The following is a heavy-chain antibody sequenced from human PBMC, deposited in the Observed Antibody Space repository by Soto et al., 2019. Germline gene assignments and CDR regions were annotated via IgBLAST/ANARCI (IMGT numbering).Heavy chain of an antibody. CDR2: SSNSGSP. J-gene: IGHJ4*02. D-gene: IGHD1-26*01. Sequence: PRTVVDGTVSSYDWSWTRQNTGMGLDWMHNSSNSGSPIDNPSVKSRVTISVDTSKNQFSLTLSPVSAADTAVDYCARAWVGWADYWGQGTLDTVSP. CDR3: ARAWVGWADY. V-gene: IGHV4-59*02. CDR1: DGTVSSYD.